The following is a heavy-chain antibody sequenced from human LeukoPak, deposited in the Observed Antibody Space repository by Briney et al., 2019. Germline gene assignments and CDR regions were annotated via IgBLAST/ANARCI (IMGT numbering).Heavy chain of an antibody. CDR2: ISAYNGHT. CDR1: DYPFTSYG. D-gene: IGHD6-19*01. V-gene: IGHV1-18*01. Sequence: ASVKVSCKASDYPFTSYGITWVRQAPGQGLEWMGWISAYNGHTNYAQNLQGRVTMTTDTSTATAYMELRSLRSDDTAVYYCARQRYRSTQWLVDPTDYWGQGTLASISS. CDR3: ARQRYRSTQWLVDPTDY. J-gene: IGHJ4*02.